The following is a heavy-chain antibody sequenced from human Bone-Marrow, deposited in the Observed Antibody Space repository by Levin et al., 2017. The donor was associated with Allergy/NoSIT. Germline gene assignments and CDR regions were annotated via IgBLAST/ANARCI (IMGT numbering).Heavy chain of an antibody. CDR2: ISGGSTDI. V-gene: IGHV3-21*01. CDR3: TRDRTTEYYYYGMDV. J-gene: IGHJ6*02. CDR1: GFTFSSYS. Sequence: LTCAASGFTFSSYSMNWVRQAPGKGLEWVSSISGGSTDIYYADSVKGRFTISRDNAKNSLYLQMNSLRAEDTAVYYCTRDRTTEYYYYGMDVWGQGTTVTVSS. D-gene: IGHD4-11*01.